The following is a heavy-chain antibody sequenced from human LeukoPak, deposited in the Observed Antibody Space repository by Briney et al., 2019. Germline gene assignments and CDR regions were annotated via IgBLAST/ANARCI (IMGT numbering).Heavy chain of an antibody. V-gene: IGHV1-46*01. J-gene: IGHJ3*02. D-gene: IGHD6-13*01. CDR1: GYTFTGYY. CDR2: INPSGGST. Sequence: ASVKVSCKASGYTFTGYYMHWVRQAPGQGLEWMGIINPSGGSTSYAQKFQGRVTMTRDMSTSTVYMELSSLRSEDTAVYYCARSSPDDAFDIWGQGTMVTVSS. CDR3: ARSSPDDAFDI.